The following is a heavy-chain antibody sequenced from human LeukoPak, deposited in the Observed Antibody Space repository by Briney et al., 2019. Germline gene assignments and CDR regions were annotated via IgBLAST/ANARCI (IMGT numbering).Heavy chain of an antibody. J-gene: IGHJ3*01. CDR3: ARMYSSGWPLECLDV. D-gene: IGHD6-19*01. CDR2: ISVYNGNT. V-gene: IGHV1-18*01. CDR1: GYTFSTYG. Sequence: ASVKVSCKASGYTFSTYGISWVRQAPGQGLECMGWISVYNGNTNYAQKLQGRVTMTTDTSTTTAYMELRSLRSDDTAVYYCARMYSSGWPLECLDVWGQGTMVTVSS.